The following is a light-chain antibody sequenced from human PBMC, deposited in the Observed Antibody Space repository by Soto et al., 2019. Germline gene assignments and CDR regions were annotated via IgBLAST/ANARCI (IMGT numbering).Light chain of an antibody. Sequence: IVITQSPPTLSVSPVELATLSCRASQNIYYNVAWYQHRPGQAPRLLIYRASTRATGVPARFSGSGSGTEFTLTISSLQSKDFTVYSCLQYHNLWAFGQGTKVDIK. CDR3: LQYHNLWA. V-gene: IGKV3-15*01. J-gene: IGKJ1*01. CDR1: QNIYYN. CDR2: RAS.